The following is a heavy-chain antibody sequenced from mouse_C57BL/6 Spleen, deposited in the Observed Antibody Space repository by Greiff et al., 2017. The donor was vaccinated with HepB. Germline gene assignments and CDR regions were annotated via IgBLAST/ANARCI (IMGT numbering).Heavy chain of an antibody. CDR3: TRGIYYDYESYAMDY. J-gene: IGHJ4*01. CDR1: GFTFSSYA. Sequence: EVQGVESGEGLVKPGGSLKLSCAASGFTFSSYAMSWVRQTPEKRLEWVAYISSGGDYIYYADTVKGRFTISRDNARNTLYLQMSSLKSEDTAMYYCTRGIYYDYESYAMDYWGQGTSVTVSS. V-gene: IGHV5-9-1*02. CDR2: ISSGGDYI. D-gene: IGHD2-4*01.